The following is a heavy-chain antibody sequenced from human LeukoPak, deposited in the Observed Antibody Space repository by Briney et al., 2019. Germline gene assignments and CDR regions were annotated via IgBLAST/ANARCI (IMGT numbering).Heavy chain of an antibody. CDR3: ARWISGSSSYFDH. V-gene: IGHV3-66*01. CDR1: GFTVSSSY. D-gene: IGHD1-26*01. J-gene: IGHJ4*02. CDR2: IYSGGST. Sequence: AGGSLRLSCAASGFTVSSSYMTWVRRAPGKGLEWVSVIYSGGSTYYADSVKGRFIISRDNSKNTLYLQMNSLRDEDTGVYYCARWISGSSSYFDHWGQGTLVTVSS.